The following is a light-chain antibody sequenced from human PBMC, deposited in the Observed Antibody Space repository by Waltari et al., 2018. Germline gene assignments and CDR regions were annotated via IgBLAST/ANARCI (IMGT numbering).Light chain of an antibody. CDR3: SMYMGSGVWV. CDR1: SGSVSSTTS. V-gene: IGLV8-61*01. CDR2: KGI. Sequence: QPVVTQEPSLSVSPGGTVTLTCDLSSGSVSSTTSPTWYQQTPGQPPRTLVYKGISRSSGVPDRFSGSILGNTAALTITGAQADDESDYYCSMYMGSGVWVFGGGTKLTVL. J-gene: IGLJ3*02.